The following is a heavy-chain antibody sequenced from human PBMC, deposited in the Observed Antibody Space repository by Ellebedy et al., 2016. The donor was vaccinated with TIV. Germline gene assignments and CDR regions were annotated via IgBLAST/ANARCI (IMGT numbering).Heavy chain of an antibody. J-gene: IGHJ6*02. Sequence: SETLSLXXTVSGGSISSSIHYWGWIRQPPGKGLEWIGSMYYSGENSYNPSLKSRVTISVDTSKNQFSLKVSSVTAADTAVYYCASHPRGAYKYGIDVWGQGTTVTVSS. CDR2: MYYSGEN. CDR3: ASHPRGAYKYGIDV. CDR1: GGSISSSIHY. V-gene: IGHV4-39*01.